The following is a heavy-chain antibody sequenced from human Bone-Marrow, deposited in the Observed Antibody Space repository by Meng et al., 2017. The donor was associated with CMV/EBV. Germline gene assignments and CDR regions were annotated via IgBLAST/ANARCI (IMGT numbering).Heavy chain of an antibody. D-gene: IGHD3-10*01. CDR2: IYPGDSDT. CDR3: ARAYGSGSYFVNYYYGMDV. CDR1: GYSFTSYW. V-gene: IGHV5-51*01. J-gene: IGHJ6*02. Sequence: GGSLRLSCKGSGYSFTSYWIGWVRQMPGKGLEWMGIIYPGDSDTRYSPSFQGQVTISADKSISTAYLQWSSLKASDTDMYYCARAYGSGSYFVNYYYGMDVWGQGTTVTVSS.